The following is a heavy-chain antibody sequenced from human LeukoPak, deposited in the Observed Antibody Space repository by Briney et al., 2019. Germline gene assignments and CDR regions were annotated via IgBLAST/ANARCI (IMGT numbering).Heavy chain of an antibody. CDR3: GREPYYYDSSGFDY. CDR1: GGSIRSGGYY. D-gene: IGHD3-22*01. CDR2: IDYIGNT. J-gene: IGHJ4*02. Sequence: SETLSLTCTVSGGSIRSGGYYWSWIRQHPGKGLGWVGYIDYIGNTYYNPSLKSRVTISVDTSKNQFSLKLSSVTAADTAVYYCGREPYYYDSSGFDYWGQGTLVTVSS. V-gene: IGHV4-31*02.